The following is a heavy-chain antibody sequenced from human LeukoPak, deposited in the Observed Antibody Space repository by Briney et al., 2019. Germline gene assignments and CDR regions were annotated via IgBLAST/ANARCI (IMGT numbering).Heavy chain of an antibody. CDR1: GGSISSYY. J-gene: IGHJ4*02. CDR2: IYYSGST. Sequence: SETLSLTCTVSGGSISSYYWSWIRQSPGKGLEWIGYIYYSGSTNYNPSLKSRVTISVDTSKNQFSLKLSSVTAADTAVYYCARQNYDFWSGYSYYFDYWGQGTLVTVSS. CDR3: ARQNYDFWSGYSYYFDY. D-gene: IGHD3-3*01. V-gene: IGHV4-59*08.